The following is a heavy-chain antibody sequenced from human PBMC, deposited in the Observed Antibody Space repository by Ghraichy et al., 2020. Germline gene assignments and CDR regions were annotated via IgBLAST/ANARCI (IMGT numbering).Heavy chain of an antibody. Sequence: ASVKVSCKASGYTFTAYYIHWVRQAPGQGLEWMGRINPNSGGTNYAQKFQGRVTMTRDTSISTAYMELSRLRSDDTAVYYCTRDVLNWVIVKNDYWGQGTLVTVSS. CDR2: INPNSGGT. D-gene: IGHD2-21*01. V-gene: IGHV1-2*06. CDR3: TRDVLNWVIVKNDY. J-gene: IGHJ4*02. CDR1: GYTFTAYY.